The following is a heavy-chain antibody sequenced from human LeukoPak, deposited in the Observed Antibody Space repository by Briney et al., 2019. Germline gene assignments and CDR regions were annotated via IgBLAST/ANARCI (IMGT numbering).Heavy chain of an antibody. CDR2: TYYRSKWYN. CDR1: GDSVSSNSAA. V-gene: IGHV6-1*01. D-gene: IGHD2-15*01. J-gene: IGHJ6*02. Sequence: SQTLSLTCAISGDSVSSNSAAWNWIRQSPSRGLEWLGRTYYRSKWYNDYAVSVKSRITTNPDTSKYQFSLQLNSVTPEDTAVYYYARDGGSDGPNPTLYYYYYGMDDWGQGTTVTVSS. CDR3: ARDGGSDGPNPTLYYYYYGMDD.